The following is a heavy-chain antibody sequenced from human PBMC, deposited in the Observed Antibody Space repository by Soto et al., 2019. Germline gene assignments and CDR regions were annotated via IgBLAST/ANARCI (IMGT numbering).Heavy chain of an antibody. Sequence: ASVKVSCKASGYTFTHFYMHWVRQAPGQGLEWMGWINPNSGGTNYAQKFQGWVTMTRDTSISTAYMELSRLRSDDTAVYYCARGPDYYYYGMDVWGQGTTVTVSS. V-gene: IGHV1-2*04. CDR2: INPNSGGT. J-gene: IGHJ6*02. CDR1: GYTFTHFY. CDR3: ARGPDYYYYGMDV.